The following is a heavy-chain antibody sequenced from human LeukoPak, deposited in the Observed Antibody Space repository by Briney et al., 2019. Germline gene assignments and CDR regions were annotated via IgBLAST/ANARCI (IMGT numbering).Heavy chain of an antibody. CDR1: GGSISSGSYY. V-gene: IGHV4-61*02. Sequence: KPSQTLSLTCTVSGGSISSGSYYWSWIRQPAGKGLEWIGRIYTSGSTNYNPFLKSRVTISVDTSKNQFSLKLSSVTAADTAVYYCARYCSSTSCPLGSNWFDPWGQGTLVTVSS. CDR3: ARYCSSTSCPLGSNWFDP. D-gene: IGHD2-2*01. CDR2: IYTSGST. J-gene: IGHJ5*02.